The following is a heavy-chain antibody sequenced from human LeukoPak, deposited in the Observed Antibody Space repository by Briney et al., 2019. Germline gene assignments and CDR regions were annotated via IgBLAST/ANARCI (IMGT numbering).Heavy chain of an antibody. J-gene: IGHJ4*02. D-gene: IGHD2-21*02. CDR3: ARGSVVTAILGY. V-gene: IGHV4-34*01. Sequence: SETLSLTCAVYGGSFSGYYWSWIRQPPGKGLEWIGEINHSGSTNYNPSLKSRVTISVDTSKNQFSLKLSSVTAADTAAYYCARGSVVTAILGYWGQGTLVTVSS. CDR1: GGSFSGYY. CDR2: INHSGST.